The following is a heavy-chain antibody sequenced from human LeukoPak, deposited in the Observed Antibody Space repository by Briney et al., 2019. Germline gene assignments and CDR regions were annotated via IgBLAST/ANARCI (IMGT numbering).Heavy chain of an antibody. J-gene: IGHJ4*02. CDR3: ARFDFWRGRRASFDY. V-gene: IGHV4-59*01. D-gene: IGHD3-3*01. Sequence: SETLSLTCTVSGGSIISYYRSWIRQPPGRGLEWIGYIYYSGSTNYNPSLKSRVTISVDTSKDQFSLKLSSVTAADTAVYYCARFDFWRGRRASFDYWGQGTLVTVSS. CDR1: GGSIISYY. CDR2: IYYSGST.